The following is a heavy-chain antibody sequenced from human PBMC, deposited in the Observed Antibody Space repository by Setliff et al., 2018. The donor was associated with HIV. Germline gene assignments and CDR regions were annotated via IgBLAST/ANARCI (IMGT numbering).Heavy chain of an antibody. CDR3: ARRSGYDWGGAYYYGMDV. J-gene: IGHJ6*02. D-gene: IGHD5-12*01. V-gene: IGHV5-51*01. CDR1: GYSFTSYW. Sequence: PGESLKISCKGSGYSFTSYWIGWVRQMPGKGLEWMGIIYPGDSDTRYSPSFQGQVTISADKSISTAYLQWSSLKASDTATYYCARRSGYDWGGAYYYGMDVWGQGTTVTVSS. CDR2: IYPGDSDT.